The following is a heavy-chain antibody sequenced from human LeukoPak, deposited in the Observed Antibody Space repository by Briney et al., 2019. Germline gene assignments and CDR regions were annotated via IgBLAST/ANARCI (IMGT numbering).Heavy chain of an antibody. D-gene: IGHD6-13*01. CDR3: ARDFMYSISCTGC. CDR2: IFPSGGEI. Sequence: PGGTLRLSCAASGFTFSTFAMIWVRQPPGKGLEWVSSIFPSGGEIHYADSVRGRFTISRDNAKNTMYLQMNSLRVEDTAVYYCARDFMYSISCTGCWGQGTLVTVSS. CDR1: GFTFSTFA. V-gene: IGHV3-23*01. J-gene: IGHJ4*02.